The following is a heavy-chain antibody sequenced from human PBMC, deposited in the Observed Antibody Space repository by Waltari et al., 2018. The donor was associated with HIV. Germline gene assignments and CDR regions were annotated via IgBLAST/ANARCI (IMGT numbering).Heavy chain of an antibody. D-gene: IGHD3-22*01. CDR1: GFTFSSYS. V-gene: IGHV3-21*01. Sequence: EVQLVESGGGLVKPGGSLRLSCAASGFTFSSYSLNWVRQAPGKGLGWVSSSSSSSNSKYYADSVKGRFTISRDNAKNSLYLQMNSLRAEDTAVYYCARVDDNYYDSSLTLDYWGQGTLVTVSS. J-gene: IGHJ4*02. CDR2: SSSSSNSK. CDR3: ARVDDNYYDSSLTLDY.